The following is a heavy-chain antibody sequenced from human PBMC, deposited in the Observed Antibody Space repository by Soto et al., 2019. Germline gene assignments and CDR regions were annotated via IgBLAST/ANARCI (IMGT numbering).Heavy chain of an antibody. Sequence: GGSLRLSCAASGFTVSSNYMSWLRQAPGKGLEWVSVLHTDGSTDYVDSVKGRFTISRDTSKNTLDLQMNNLRLDDTTVYYCAKVGDIVLVPSGRWGWFDPWGQGTLVTVSS. CDR3: AKVGDIVLVPSGRWGWFDP. CDR1: GFTVSSNY. V-gene: IGHV3-66*01. CDR2: LHTDGST. D-gene: IGHD2-2*01. J-gene: IGHJ5*02.